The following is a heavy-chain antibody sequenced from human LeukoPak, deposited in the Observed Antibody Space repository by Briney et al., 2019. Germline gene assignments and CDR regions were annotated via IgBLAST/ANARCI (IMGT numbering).Heavy chain of an antibody. CDR1: GFTFSSYE. D-gene: IGHD7-27*01. Sequence: PGGSLRLSCAASGFTFSSYEMNWVRQAPGKGLEWVSYISSSGSTIYYADSVKGRFTISRDNSKNTLYLQMNSLRAEDTAVYYCAKGYELGFDYWGQGTLVTVSS. CDR2: ISSSGSTI. V-gene: IGHV3-48*03. J-gene: IGHJ4*02. CDR3: AKGYELGFDY.